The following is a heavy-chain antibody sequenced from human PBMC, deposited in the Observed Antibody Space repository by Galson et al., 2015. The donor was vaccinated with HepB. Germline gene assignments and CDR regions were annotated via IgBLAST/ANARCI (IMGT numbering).Heavy chain of an antibody. J-gene: IGHJ6*03. D-gene: IGHD3-3*01. Sequence: SLRLSCAASGFTFSSYSMNWVRQAPGKGLEWVSSISSSSSYIYYADSVKGRFTISRDNAKNSPYLQMNSLRAEDTAVYYCARDRPYDFWSGNTPFDYYYYYMDVWGKGTTVTVSS. V-gene: IGHV3-21*01. CDR3: ARDRPYDFWSGNTPFDYYYYYMDV. CDR2: ISSSSSYI. CDR1: GFTFSSYS.